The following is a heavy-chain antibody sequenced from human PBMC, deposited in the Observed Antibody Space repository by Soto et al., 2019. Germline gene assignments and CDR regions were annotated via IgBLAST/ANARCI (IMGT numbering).Heavy chain of an antibody. CDR1: GYTFTSYG. V-gene: IGHV1-18*01. J-gene: IGHJ6*02. D-gene: IGHD2-15*01. CDR2: ISAYNGNT. Sequence: GASVKVSCKASGYTFTSYGISWVRQAPGQGLEWMGWISAYNGNTNYAQKLQGRVTMTTDTSTSTAYMEMRSLRSDDTAVYYCARGVVADPYYYYYGMDVWGQGTTVTVSS. CDR3: ARGVVADPYYYYYGMDV.